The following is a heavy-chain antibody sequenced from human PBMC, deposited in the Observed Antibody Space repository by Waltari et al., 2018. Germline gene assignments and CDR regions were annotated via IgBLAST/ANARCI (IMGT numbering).Heavy chain of an antibody. CDR2: IWYDGSNK. D-gene: IGHD4-4*01. J-gene: IGHJ1*01. CDR3: ARAGGNYAEYFQH. Sequence: QVQLVESGGGVVQPGRSLRLSCAASGFTFSSSGMHWVRQAPGKGLEWVAVIWYDGSNKYYADSVKGRFTISRDNSKNTLYLQMNSLRAEDTAVYYCARAGGNYAEYFQHWGQGTLVTVSS. V-gene: IGHV3-33*01. CDR1: GFTFSSSG.